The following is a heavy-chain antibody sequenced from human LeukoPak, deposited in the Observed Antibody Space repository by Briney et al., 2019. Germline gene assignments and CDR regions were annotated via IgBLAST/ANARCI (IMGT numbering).Heavy chain of an antibody. CDR3: ARVRWDLLRDLDY. D-gene: IGHD1-26*01. CDR1: GYTFTGYY. CDR2: INPNSGGT. J-gene: IGHJ4*02. V-gene: IGHV1-2*04. Sequence: ASVKVSCKASGYTFTGYYMHWVRQAPGQGLEWMGWINPNSGGTNYAQKFQGWVTMTRDTSISTAYMELSRLRSDDTAVYYCARVRWDLLRDLDYWGQGTLVTVSS.